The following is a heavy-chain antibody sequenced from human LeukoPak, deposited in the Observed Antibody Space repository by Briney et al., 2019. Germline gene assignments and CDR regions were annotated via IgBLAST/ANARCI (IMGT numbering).Heavy chain of an antibody. J-gene: IGHJ5*02. CDR3: ARVESKENYGDSFDP. Sequence: GGSLRLSCAASGFTFSSYSMNWVRQAPGKGLEWVSYISSSGSTIYYADSVKGRFTISRDNAKNSLYLQMNSLRAGDTAVYYCARVESKENYGDSFDPWGQGTLVTVSS. CDR1: GFTFSSYS. D-gene: IGHD4-17*01. CDR2: ISSSGSTI. V-gene: IGHV3-48*04.